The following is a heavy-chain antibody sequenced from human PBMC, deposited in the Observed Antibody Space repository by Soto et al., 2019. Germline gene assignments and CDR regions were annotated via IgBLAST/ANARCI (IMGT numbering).Heavy chain of an antibody. D-gene: IGHD3-10*01. J-gene: IGHJ4*02. CDR2: INHSGST. V-gene: IGHV4-34*01. CDR3: ARVVSYYYGSGNKTVGDY. CDR1: GGSFSGYY. Sequence: SETLSLTCAVYGGSFSGYYWSWIRQPPGKGLEWIGEINHSGSTNYNPSLKSRVTISVDTSKNQFSLKLTSVTAADTAVYYCARVVSYYYGSGNKTVGDYWGQGTLVTVSS.